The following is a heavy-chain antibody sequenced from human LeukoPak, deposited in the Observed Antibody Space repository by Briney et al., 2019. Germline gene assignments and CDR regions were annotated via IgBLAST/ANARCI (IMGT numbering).Heavy chain of an antibody. D-gene: IGHD3-22*01. V-gene: IGHV4-39*07. CDR1: GGSISSSSYY. Sequence: SETLSLTCTVSGGSISSSSYYWGWIRQPPGKGLEWIVSIYYSGSTYYNPSLKSRVTISVDTSKNQFSLKLSSVTAADTAVYYCASLFGVDSSGYSDAFDIWGQGTMVTVSS. J-gene: IGHJ3*02. CDR2: IYYSGST. CDR3: ASLFGVDSSGYSDAFDI.